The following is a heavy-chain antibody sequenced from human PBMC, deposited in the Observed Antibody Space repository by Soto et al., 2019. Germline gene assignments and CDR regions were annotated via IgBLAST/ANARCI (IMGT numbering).Heavy chain of an antibody. CDR1: GDSISSSTYY. CDR3: ASYYYVSGDYRYFDY. J-gene: IGHJ4*02. V-gene: IGHV4-39*01. Sequence: AETLSLTCTVSGDSISSSTYYCGWIRQAPGKGLEWIGNIHYIGSTYYNPSLKSRVTISVDTSKNQFSLKLSSVTSADTAVYYCASYYYVSGDYRYFDYWGQGTLVTVSS. CDR2: IHYIGST. D-gene: IGHD3-10*01.